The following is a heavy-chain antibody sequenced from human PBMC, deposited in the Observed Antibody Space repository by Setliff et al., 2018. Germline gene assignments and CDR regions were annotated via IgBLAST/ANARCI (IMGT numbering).Heavy chain of an antibody. Sequence: ASVKVSCKASGYTFTTYYMHRVRQAPGQGLEWMGVINPSDGSTTYAQKFQGRVKMTRDTSTNTVYMQLSSLRSEDTAVYYCARESTAKNFWGEYSDYWGQGTLVTVS. V-gene: IGHV1-46*01. CDR3: ARESTAKNFWGEYSDY. CDR2: INPSDGST. CDR1: GYTFTTYY. D-gene: IGHD3-3*01. J-gene: IGHJ4*02.